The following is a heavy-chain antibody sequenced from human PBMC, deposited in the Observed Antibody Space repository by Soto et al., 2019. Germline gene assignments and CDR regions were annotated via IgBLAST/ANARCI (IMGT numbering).Heavy chain of an antibody. J-gene: IGHJ6*02. V-gene: IGHV1-18*04. CDR3: ARDIVATIDYYYGMDV. CDR2: ISAYNGNT. Sequence: GGSVKVSCKASGYTFTSYGISCVRQAPGQGLEWMGWISAYNGNTNYAQKLQGRVTMTTDTSTSTAYMELRSLRSDDTAVYYCARDIVATIDYYYGMDVWGQGTTVTVSS. CDR1: GYTFTSYG. D-gene: IGHD5-12*01.